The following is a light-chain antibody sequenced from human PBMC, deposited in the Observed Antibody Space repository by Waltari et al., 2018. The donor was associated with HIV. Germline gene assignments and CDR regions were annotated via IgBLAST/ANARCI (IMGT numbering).Light chain of an antibody. Sequence: QSALPQPASVSGSLRQSVTISCPGTTSDLGAYNSVSWYQQLPGKAPKLIISEVSKRPSGVSHRFSGSKSGNTASLTISGLQFDDEANYYCSSYTSERNLVFGGGTRLTV. J-gene: IGLJ2*01. CDR1: TSDLGAYNS. CDR2: EVS. CDR3: SSYTSERNLV. V-gene: IGLV2-14*01.